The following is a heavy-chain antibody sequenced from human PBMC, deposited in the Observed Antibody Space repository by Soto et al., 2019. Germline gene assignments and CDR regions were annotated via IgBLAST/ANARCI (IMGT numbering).Heavy chain of an antibody. V-gene: IGHV3-30-3*01. CDR1: GFPFGRNFSRNA. CDR3: AKDPVAYFGSRTYGMDV. CDR2: ISYDGSNK. J-gene: IGHJ6*02. Sequence: QVQLVESGGGVVQPGGSLRLSCEGSGFPFGRNFSRNAMHWVRQAPGKGLEWVAVISYDGSNKYYADSVKGRFTISRDNSKTTLYLHMNSVRPEDTAMYYCAKDPVAYFGSRTYGMDVWGQGTTVTVSS. D-gene: IGHD3-10*01.